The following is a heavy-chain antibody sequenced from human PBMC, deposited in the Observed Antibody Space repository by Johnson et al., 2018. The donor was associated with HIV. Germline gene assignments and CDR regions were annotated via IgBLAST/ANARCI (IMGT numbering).Heavy chain of an antibody. V-gene: IGHV3-30-3*01. CDR1: GFTFSSYA. J-gene: IGHJ3*02. CDR3: AREYEAFDI. CDR2: ISYDGSNK. Sequence: QVQLVESGGGVVQPGRSLRLSCAASGFTFSSYAMHWVRQAPGKGLEWVAVISYDGSNKYYADSVKGRFTIARDNSKNTLYLQMNSLRAEDTAVYYCAREYEAFDIWGQVTMVTVSS.